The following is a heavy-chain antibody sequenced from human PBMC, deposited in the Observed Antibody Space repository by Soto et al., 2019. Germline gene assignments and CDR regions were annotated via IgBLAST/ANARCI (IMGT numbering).Heavy chain of an antibody. V-gene: IGHV3-30*18. CDR2: ISYDGSNK. J-gene: IGHJ4*02. CDR3: AKDGVVFGTIDY. Sequence: GSLRLSCAASGFTFSSYGMHWVRQAPGKGLEWVAAISYDGSNKYYADSVKGRFTISRDNSKNTLYLQMNSLRAEDTAVYYCAKDGVVFGTIDYWGQGTLVTVSS. CDR1: GFTFSSYG. D-gene: IGHD3-16*01.